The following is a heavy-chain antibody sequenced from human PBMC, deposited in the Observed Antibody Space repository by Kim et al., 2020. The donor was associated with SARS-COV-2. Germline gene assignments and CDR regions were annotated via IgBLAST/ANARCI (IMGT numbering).Heavy chain of an antibody. CDR3: ARDLTRGYSGYDGLDY. V-gene: IGHV1-46*01. D-gene: IGHD5-12*01. Sequence: KFQGRVTMTRGTSTSTVYMELSSLRAEDTAVYYCARDLTRGYSGYDGLDYWGQGTLVTVSS. J-gene: IGHJ4*02.